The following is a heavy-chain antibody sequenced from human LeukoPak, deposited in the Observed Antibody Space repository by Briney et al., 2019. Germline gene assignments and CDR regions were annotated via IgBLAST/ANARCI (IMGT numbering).Heavy chain of an antibody. V-gene: IGHV3-74*01. Sequence: PGGSLRLSCAASGFTFSSYWMHWVRQAPGKGMVWVSRIKSDGSSTTYADYVKGRFTISRDNAKNTLYLQMDSLRAEDTAVYYCTTDSYSSSWYWYFDLWGRGTLVTVSS. D-gene: IGHD6-13*01. CDR1: GFTFSSYW. CDR2: IKSDGSST. J-gene: IGHJ2*01. CDR3: TTDSYSSSWYWYFDL.